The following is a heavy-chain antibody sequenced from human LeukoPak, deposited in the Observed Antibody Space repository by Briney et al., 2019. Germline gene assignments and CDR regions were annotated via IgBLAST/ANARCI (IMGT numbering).Heavy chain of an antibody. CDR1: GYTFTSYY. D-gene: IGHD6-13*01. CDR2: INPSGGST. Sequence: ASVKVSCKASGYTFTSYYMHWVRQAPGQGLEWMGKINPSGGSTSYAQKFQGRVTITTDESTSTAYMELSSLRSEDTAVYYCARDTTDSSSWFNWFDPWGLGTLVTVSS. V-gene: IGHV1-46*01. CDR3: ARDTTDSSSWFNWFDP. J-gene: IGHJ5*02.